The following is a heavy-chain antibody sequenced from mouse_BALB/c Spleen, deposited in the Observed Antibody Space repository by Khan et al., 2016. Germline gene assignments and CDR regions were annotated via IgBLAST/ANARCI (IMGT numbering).Heavy chain of an antibody. CDR2: INPGSGGT. CDR1: GYAFTNYL. D-gene: IGHD2-3*01. V-gene: IGHV1-54*01. J-gene: IGHJ4*01. Sequence: QVQLKQSGAELVRPGTSVKVSCKASGYAFTNYLIEWVKQRPGQGLEWIGVINPGSGGTNYNEKFKGKATLTADKSSSTAYMQLSSLTSDDSAVYFCARYDGNYYAMDYWGKGTSVTVSS. CDR3: ARYDGNYYAMDY.